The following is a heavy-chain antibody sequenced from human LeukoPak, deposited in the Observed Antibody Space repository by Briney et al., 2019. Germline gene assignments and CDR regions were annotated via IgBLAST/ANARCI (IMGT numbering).Heavy chain of an antibody. J-gene: IGHJ4*02. Sequence: GRSLRLSCAASGFTFSSYAMHWVRQAPGKGLEWVAVISYDGSNKYYADSVKGRFTISRDNSKNTLYLQMNSLRAEDTAVYYCAIDLHPHYYFDYWGQGTLVTVSS. CDR3: AIDLHPHYYFDY. CDR1: GFTFSSYA. CDR2: ISYDGSNK. V-gene: IGHV3-30-3*01.